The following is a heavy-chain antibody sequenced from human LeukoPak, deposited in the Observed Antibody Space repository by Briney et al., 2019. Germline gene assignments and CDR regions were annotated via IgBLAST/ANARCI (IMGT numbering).Heavy chain of an antibody. V-gene: IGHV4-59*05. D-gene: IGHD3-22*01. Sequence: SETLSLTRTVSGGSISSYYWSWIRQPAGKGLEWIGRIYYSGSTYYNPSLKSRVTISVDTSKNQFSLKLSSVTAADTAVYYCANLKEYYYDSSGYHNWFDPWGQGTLVTVSS. CDR1: GGSISSYY. CDR2: IYYSGST. J-gene: IGHJ5*02. CDR3: ANLKEYYYDSSGYHNWFDP.